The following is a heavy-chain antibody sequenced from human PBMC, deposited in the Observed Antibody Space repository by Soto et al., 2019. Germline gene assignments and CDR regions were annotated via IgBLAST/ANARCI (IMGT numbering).Heavy chain of an antibody. Sequence: ASVKVSCKASGGTFSSYAISWVRQAPGQGLEWMGGIIPIFGTANYAQKFQGRVTITADESTSTAYMELSSLRSEDTAVYYCARGIRSTDFNPIDYWGQGTLVTVSS. CDR3: ARGIRSTDFNPIDY. CDR1: GGTFSSYA. D-gene: IGHD1-26*01. CDR2: IIPIFGTA. V-gene: IGHV1-69*13. J-gene: IGHJ4*02.